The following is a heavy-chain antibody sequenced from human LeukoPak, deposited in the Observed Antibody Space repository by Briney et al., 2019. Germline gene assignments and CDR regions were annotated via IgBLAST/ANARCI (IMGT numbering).Heavy chain of an antibody. D-gene: IGHD2-15*01. J-gene: IGHJ4*02. V-gene: IGHV1-8*01. CDR2: MNPNSGNT. CDR3: ASMAEEKYCSGGSCSWGTR. Sequence: ASVKVSCKASGYTFTSYDINWVRQATGQGLEWMGWMNPNSGNTGYAQKFQGRVTMTRNTSIGTAYMELSSLRSEDTAVYYCASMAEEKYCSGGSCSWGTRWGQGTLVTVSS. CDR1: GYTFTSYD.